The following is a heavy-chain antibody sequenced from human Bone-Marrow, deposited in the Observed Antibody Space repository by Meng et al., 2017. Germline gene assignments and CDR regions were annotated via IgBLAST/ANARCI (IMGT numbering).Heavy chain of an antibody. CDR2: IDWDDDK. CDR1: GFSLSTSGMC. D-gene: IGHD3-22*01. V-gene: IGHV2-70*01. J-gene: IGHJ2*01. CDR3: ARSPYYYDSSGYYWYFDL. Sequence: SGPTLVKPTQTLTLTCTFSGFSLSTSGMCLSWIRQPPGKALEWLALIDWDDDKYYSTSLKTRLTISKKTSKNQVVLTMTNMDPVDTATYYCARSPYYYDSSGYYWYFDLWGRGTLVTVSS.